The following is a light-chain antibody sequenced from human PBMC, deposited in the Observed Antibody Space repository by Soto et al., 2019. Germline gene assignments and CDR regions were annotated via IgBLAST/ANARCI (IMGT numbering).Light chain of an antibody. CDR1: QSISSY. CDR3: QQSYSTPHWT. CDR2: AAS. V-gene: IGKV1-39*01. Sequence: DIQMTQSPSSLSASVGDRVTITCRASQSISSYLNWYQQKPGKAPKLLIYAASSLQSVVPSRFSGSGSGTDFTLTISSLQPEDFATYYCQQSYSTPHWTFGQGTKVEIK. J-gene: IGKJ1*01.